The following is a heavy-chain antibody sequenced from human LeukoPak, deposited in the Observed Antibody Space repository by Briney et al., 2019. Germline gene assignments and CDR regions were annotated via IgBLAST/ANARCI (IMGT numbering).Heavy chain of an antibody. CDR2: ISYDGSNK. V-gene: IGHV3-30*19. D-gene: IGHD3-10*01. CDR3: ARGPQLWFGELLGLDY. J-gene: IGHJ4*02. CDR1: GFTFSDYG. Sequence: GGSLRLSCAASGFTFSDYGMHWVRQAPGKGLEWVAVISYDGSNKYYADSVKGRFTISRDNSKNTLYLQMNSLRAEDTAVYYCARGPQLWFGELLGLDYWGQGTLVTVSS.